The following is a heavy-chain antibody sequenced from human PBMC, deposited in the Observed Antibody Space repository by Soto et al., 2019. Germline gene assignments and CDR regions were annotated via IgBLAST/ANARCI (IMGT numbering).Heavy chain of an antibody. CDR3: AKWYSSGWYYFDY. V-gene: IGHV3-30*18. CDR1: GFTLSSYG. CDR2: ISYDGSNK. J-gene: IGHJ4*02. D-gene: IGHD6-19*01. Sequence: PGGSLRLSCAASGFTLSSYGMHWVRQAPGKGLEWVAVISYDGSNKYYADSVKGRFTITRDNSKNTLYLQMNSLRAEDTAVYYCAKWYSSGWYYFDYWGQGTLVTVSS.